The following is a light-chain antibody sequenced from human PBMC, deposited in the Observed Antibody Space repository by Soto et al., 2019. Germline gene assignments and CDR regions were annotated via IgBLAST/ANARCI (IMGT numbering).Light chain of an antibody. CDR1: QSVNSN. J-gene: IGKJ5*01. V-gene: IGKV3-15*01. CDR3: QQYSKWPIT. CDR2: GIS. Sequence: MLLTQSPAILSWSPGESATLSCRASQSVNSNYLAWYRQHPGQPPRLLSYGISTRATGIPARFSGSGSGTEFSLTISSLKSEDFAVYYCQQYSKWPITFGQGTRLEIK.